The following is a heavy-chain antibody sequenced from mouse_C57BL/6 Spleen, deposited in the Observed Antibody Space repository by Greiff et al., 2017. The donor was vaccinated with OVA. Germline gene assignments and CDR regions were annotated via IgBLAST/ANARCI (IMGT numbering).Heavy chain of an antibody. J-gene: IGHJ2*01. Sequence: VKLMESGAELVRPGASVTLSCKASGYTFTDYEMHWVKQTPVHGLEWIGAIDPETGGTAYNQKFKGKAILTADKSSSTAYMELRSLTSEDSAVYYCTRSRYSNYDYFDYWGQGTTLTVSS. CDR1: GYTFTDYE. CDR3: TRSRYSNYDYFDY. V-gene: IGHV1-15*01. D-gene: IGHD2-5*01. CDR2: IDPETGGT.